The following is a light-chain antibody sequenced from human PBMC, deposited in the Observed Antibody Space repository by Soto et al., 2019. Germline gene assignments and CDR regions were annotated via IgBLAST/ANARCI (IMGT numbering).Light chain of an antibody. CDR3: QQYDSYVVT. V-gene: IGKV1-5*01. Sequence: DIEMTQSPSTLSASVGDRVTITCRAGQSISTLLAWYQQKPGKAPKLLIYDASRLARGVPSRFSGRRSGTEFTLNISSLQPDDFATYYCQQYDSYVVTCGGGTNVDIK. J-gene: IGKJ4*01. CDR2: DAS. CDR1: QSISTL.